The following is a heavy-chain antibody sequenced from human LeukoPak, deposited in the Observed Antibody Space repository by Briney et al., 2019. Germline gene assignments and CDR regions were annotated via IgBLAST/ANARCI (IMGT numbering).Heavy chain of an antibody. V-gene: IGHV3-7*01. CDR1: GFTFSSYS. Sequence: PGGSLRLSCAASGFTFSSYSMNWVRQAPGKGLEWVANIKQDGSEKYYVDSVKGRFTISRDNAKNPLFLQMHSLRAEDTAVYFCASGRGVYYFDSWGQGTLVTVSS. D-gene: IGHD3-10*01. J-gene: IGHJ4*02. CDR3: ASGRGVYYFDS. CDR2: IKQDGSEK.